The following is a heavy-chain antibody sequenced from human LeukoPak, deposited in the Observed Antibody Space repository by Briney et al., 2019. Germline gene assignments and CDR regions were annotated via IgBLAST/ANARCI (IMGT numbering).Heavy chain of an antibody. CDR2: IKQDGSET. J-gene: IGHJ4*02. Sequence: PGGSLRLSCAASGFTFSSYWMSWVRQAPGKGLEWVANIKQDGSETYYVDSVKGRFTISRDNTKNSLYLNMNSLRAEDTAVYYCARGTLGYYNLYYFDNWGQRALVTASS. CDR1: GFTFSSYW. D-gene: IGHD1-14*01. CDR3: ARGTLGYYNLYYFDN. V-gene: IGHV3-7*01.